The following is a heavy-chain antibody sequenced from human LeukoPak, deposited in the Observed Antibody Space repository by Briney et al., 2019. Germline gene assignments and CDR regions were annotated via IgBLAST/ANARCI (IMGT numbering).Heavy chain of an antibody. CDR1: GYTLTSYD. D-gene: IGHD3-9*01. J-gene: IGHJ4*02. CDR2: MNPSSGNT. CDR3: ARVPPPYDILTGYHDY. Sequence: GASVKVSCKASGYTLTSYDINWVRQATGQGLEWMGWMNPSSGNTVYAQKFQGRVTMTRNTSISTAYMELRSLRSDDTAVYYCARVPPPYDILTGYHDYWGQGTLVTVSS. V-gene: IGHV1-8*02.